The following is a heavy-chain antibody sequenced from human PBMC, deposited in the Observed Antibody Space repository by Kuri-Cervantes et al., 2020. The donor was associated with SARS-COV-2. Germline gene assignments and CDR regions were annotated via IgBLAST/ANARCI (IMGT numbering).Heavy chain of an antibody. J-gene: IGHJ4*02. CDR2: IRSKAYGGTT. V-gene: IGHV3-49*04. D-gene: IGHD3-3*01. CDR3: TRDDFWSGYYSY. CDR1: GFTFGDYA. Sequence: GGSLRLSCTASGFTFGDYAMSWVRQAPGKGLEWVGFIRSKAYGGTTEYAASVKGRFTISRGDSKSIAYLQMNSLKTEDTAVYYCTRDDFWSGYYSYWGQGTLVTVSS.